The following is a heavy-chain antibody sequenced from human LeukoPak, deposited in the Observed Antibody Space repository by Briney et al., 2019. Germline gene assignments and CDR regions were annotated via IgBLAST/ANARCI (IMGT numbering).Heavy chain of an antibody. V-gene: IGHV4-39*01. J-gene: IGHJ6*03. D-gene: IGHD5-12*01. CDR1: GGSISSSSYY. CDR2: IYYSGST. Sequence: PSETLSLTCTVSGGSISSSSYYWGWIRQPPGKGLEWIGSIYYSGSTYYNPSLKGRVTISVDTSKNQFSLKLSSVTAADTAVYYCARSGYDYYYYYYMDVWGKGTTVTISS. CDR3: ARSGYDYYYYYYMDV.